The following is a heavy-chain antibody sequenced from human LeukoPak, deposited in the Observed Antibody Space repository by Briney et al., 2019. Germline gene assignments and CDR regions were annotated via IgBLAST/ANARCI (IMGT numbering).Heavy chain of an antibody. J-gene: IGHJ3*01. CDR1: GESVSSNSAT. CDR2: TYYRSMWYN. D-gene: IGHD3-10*01. CDR3: ARVGITMVRGVHDAFNV. V-gene: IGHV6-1*01. Sequence: SQTLSLTCAISGESVSSNSATWNWIRQSPSRGLEWLGRTYYRSMWYNDSAVSLKSRISINPDTSKNEFSLQLNSVTPEDTAVYYCARVGITMVRGVHDAFNVWGQGTMVTVSS.